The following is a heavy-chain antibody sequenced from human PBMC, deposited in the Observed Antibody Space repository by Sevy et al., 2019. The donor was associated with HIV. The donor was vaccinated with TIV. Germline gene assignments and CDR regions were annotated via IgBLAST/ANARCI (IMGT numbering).Heavy chain of an antibody. D-gene: IGHD1-26*01. CDR1: GFTFSSYA. CDR2: ISGSGGST. J-gene: IGHJ4*02. Sequence: GGFLRLSCAASGFTFSSYAMSWVRQAPGKGLEWVSAISGSGGSTYYADSVKGRFTISRDNSKNTLYLQMNSLRAEDTAVYYCAKVRSQLLVGAYYFDYWGQGTLVTVSS. CDR3: AKVRSQLLVGAYYFDY. V-gene: IGHV3-23*01.